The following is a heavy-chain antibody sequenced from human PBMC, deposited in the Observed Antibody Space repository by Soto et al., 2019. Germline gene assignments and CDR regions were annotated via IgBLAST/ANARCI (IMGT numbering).Heavy chain of an antibody. D-gene: IGHD3-22*01. Sequence: PSETLSLTCTVSGGSISSYYWSWIRQPPGKGLEWIGYIYYSGSTNYNPSLKSRVTISVDTSKNQFSLKLSSVTAADTAVYYCATLALNSSGYSEGALDIWGQGTMVIGSS. V-gene: IGHV4-59*01. CDR1: GGSISSYY. CDR3: ATLALNSSGYSEGALDI. CDR2: IYYSGST. J-gene: IGHJ3*02.